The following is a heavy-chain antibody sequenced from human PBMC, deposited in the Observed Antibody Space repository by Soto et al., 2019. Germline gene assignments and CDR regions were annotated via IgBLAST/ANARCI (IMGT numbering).Heavy chain of an antibody. CDR3: ARADIGYSYGYRPIQFAY. J-gene: IGHJ4*02. Sequence: SVKVSCKASGYTFTSYAMHWVRQAPGQRLEWMGWINAGNGNTKYSQKFQGRVTITRDTSASTAYMELSSLRSGDTAVYYCARADIGYSYGYRPIQFAYLGQGLRVTV. D-gene: IGHD5-18*01. CDR2: INAGNGNT. CDR1: GYTFTSYA. V-gene: IGHV1-3*01.